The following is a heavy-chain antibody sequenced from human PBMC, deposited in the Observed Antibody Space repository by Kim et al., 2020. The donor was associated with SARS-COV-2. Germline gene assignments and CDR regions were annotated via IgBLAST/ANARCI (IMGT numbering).Heavy chain of an antibody. CDR2: IKSKTDGGTT. V-gene: IGHV3-15*01. J-gene: IGHJ4*02. CDR3: TTDRIYDYVWGSYRPWEI. Sequence: GGSLRLSCAASGFTFSNAWMSWVRQAPGKGPEWVGRIKSKTDGGTTDYAAPVKGRFTISRDDSKNTLYLQMNSLKTKDTAVYYCTTDRIYDYVWGSYRPWEIWGQGTLVTVSS. D-gene: IGHD3-16*02. CDR1: GFTFSNAW.